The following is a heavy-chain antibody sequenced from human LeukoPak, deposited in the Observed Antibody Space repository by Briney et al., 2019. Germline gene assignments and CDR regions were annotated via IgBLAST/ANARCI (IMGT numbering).Heavy chain of an antibody. CDR2: IIPVFGTA. V-gene: IGHV1-69*01. J-gene: IGHJ4*02. CDR1: GGTFSSYA. Sequence: ASVKVSCKASGGTFSSYAISWVRQAPGQGLEWMGGIIPVFGTANYAQRFQGRVTITADESTTAAYMELSSLRSEDTAVYYCARDKRGGYSYGFHYWGQGTLVTVSS. D-gene: IGHD5-18*01. CDR3: ARDKRGGYSYGFHY.